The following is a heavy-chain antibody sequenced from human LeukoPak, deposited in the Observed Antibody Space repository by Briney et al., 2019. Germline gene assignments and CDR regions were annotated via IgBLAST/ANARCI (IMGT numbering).Heavy chain of an antibody. V-gene: IGHV1-69*13. J-gene: IGHJ5*02. Sequence: SVKVSCKASGGTFSSYAISWVRQAPGQGLEWMGVIIPIFGTANYAQKFQGRVTITADESTSTAYMELSSLRSEDTAVYYRARVVDIVVVVAATRGWFDPWGQGTLVTVSS. CDR1: GGTFSSYA. CDR3: ARVVDIVVVVAATRGWFDP. CDR2: IIPIFGTA. D-gene: IGHD2-15*01.